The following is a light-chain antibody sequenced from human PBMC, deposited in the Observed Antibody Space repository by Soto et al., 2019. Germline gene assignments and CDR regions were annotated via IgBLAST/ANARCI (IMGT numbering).Light chain of an antibody. Sequence: DIQMTQSPSSLSASVGDRVTITCRASESISSHLNWYQQKPGKVPKLLIYAASTLQSGVPSRFRGSGSGTDFTLTISSLQPEDVATYYCQKYDSALGTFGQGTKVEIK. V-gene: IGKV1-27*01. CDR2: AAS. CDR3: QKYDSALGT. CDR1: ESISSH. J-gene: IGKJ1*01.